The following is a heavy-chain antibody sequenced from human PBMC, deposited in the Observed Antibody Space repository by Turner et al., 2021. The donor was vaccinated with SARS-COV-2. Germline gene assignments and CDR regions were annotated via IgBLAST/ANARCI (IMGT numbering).Heavy chain of an antibody. Sequence: QVQLVQSGAEVKKPGSSVKVSCKASGGTFSSYPISRVRQAPGQGLEWMGRIIPILGIANYAQKFKGRVTITADKSTSTAYMELSSLRSEDTAVYYCARINSGGFDYWGQGTLVTVSS. CDR2: IIPILGIA. D-gene: IGHD3-10*01. V-gene: IGHV1-69*04. CDR1: GGTFSSYP. J-gene: IGHJ4*02. CDR3: ARINSGGFDY.